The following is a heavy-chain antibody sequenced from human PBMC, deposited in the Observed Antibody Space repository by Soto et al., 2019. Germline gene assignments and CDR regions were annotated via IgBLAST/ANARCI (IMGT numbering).Heavy chain of an antibody. CDR3: AAINYDIFTGYFSDY. Sequence: QVQLVESGGGVVQPGRSLRLSCVASGFTFSDYGIHWVRQAPGKGLEWVALIWHDGSNEYYGDSVKGRFSISRDNSKNTVYMEMNSLRAEDTAVYYCAAINYDIFTGYFSDYWGQGTLVTVSS. CDR2: IWHDGSNE. J-gene: IGHJ4*02. D-gene: IGHD3-9*01. CDR1: GFTFSDYG. V-gene: IGHV3-33*01.